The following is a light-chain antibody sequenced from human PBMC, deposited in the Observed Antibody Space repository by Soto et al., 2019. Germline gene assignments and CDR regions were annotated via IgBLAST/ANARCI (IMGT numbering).Light chain of an antibody. V-gene: IGLV2-8*01. CDR3: SSYAGSNVI. J-gene: IGLJ2*01. Sequence: QSVLTQPPSASGSPGRSDTISCTGSSRDIGGYNYVSWYQQHPGKAPKLMIYEVTERPSGVPDRFSGSKSGNTASLTVSGLQPDDEADYFCSSYAGSNVIFGGGTKLTVL. CDR1: SRDIGGYNY. CDR2: EVT.